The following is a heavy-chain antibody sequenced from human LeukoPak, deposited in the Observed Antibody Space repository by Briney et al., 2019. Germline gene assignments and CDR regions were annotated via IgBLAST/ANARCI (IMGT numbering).Heavy chain of an antibody. CDR1: GYTFTGYY. Sequence: ASVKVSCKASGYTFTGYYLHWVRQAPGQGLEWMGWIHPSSGDTNVAQRFQGRVTMTRDTSISTAYMELTSLRSDDTAVYYCARLATVPGWGQGTLVTVSS. J-gene: IGHJ1*01. D-gene: IGHD6-19*01. CDR3: ARLATVPG. V-gene: IGHV1-2*02. CDR2: IHPSSGDT.